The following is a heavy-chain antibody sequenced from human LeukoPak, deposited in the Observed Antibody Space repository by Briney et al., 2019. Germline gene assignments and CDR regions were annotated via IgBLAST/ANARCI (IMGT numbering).Heavy chain of an antibody. CDR2: ISGSGGST. CDR1: GFAFSSYA. J-gene: IGHJ5*02. Sequence: HPGGSLRLSCAASGFAFSSYAMSWVRQAPGKGLEWVSAISGSGGSTYYADSVKGRFTISRDNSKNTLYLQMNSLRAEGTAVYYCAKDQDIVVVPAANNEFYTGGWFDPWGQGTLVTVSS. D-gene: IGHD2-2*01. CDR3: AKDQDIVVVPAANNEFYTGGWFDP. V-gene: IGHV3-23*01.